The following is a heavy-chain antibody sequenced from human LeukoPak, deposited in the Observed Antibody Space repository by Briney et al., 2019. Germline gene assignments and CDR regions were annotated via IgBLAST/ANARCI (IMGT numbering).Heavy chain of an antibody. Sequence: SETLSLTCTVSGGSISSSSYYWGWIRQPPGKGLEWIGYIYYSGSTNYNPSLKSRVTISVDTSKNQFSLKLSSVTAADTAVYYCARQGYPGWFDPWGQGTLVTVSS. D-gene: IGHD3-16*02. CDR3: ARQGYPGWFDP. V-gene: IGHV4-61*05. J-gene: IGHJ5*02. CDR1: GGSISSSSYY. CDR2: IYYSGST.